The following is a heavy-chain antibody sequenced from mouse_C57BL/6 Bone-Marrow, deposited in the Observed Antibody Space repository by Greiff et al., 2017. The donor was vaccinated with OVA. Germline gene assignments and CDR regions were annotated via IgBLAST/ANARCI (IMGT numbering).Heavy chain of an antibody. V-gene: IGHV1-74*01. CDR1: GYTFTSYW. CDR2: IHPSDGDT. J-gene: IGHJ2*01. Sequence: QVQLQQPGAELVKPGASVKVSCKASGYTFTSYWMHWVKQRPGQGLEWIGRIHPSDGDTKYTQKFKGKATLTVDKSSSTAYMQLSSLTSEDSAVYYCAIYGLDYWGQGTTLTVSS. D-gene: IGHD1-1*01. CDR3: AIYGLDY.